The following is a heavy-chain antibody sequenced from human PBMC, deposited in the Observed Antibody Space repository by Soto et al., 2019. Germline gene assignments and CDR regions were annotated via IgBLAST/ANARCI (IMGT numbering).Heavy chain of an antibody. J-gene: IGHJ5*02. Sequence: PSETLSLTCAVYGGSFSGYYWSWIRQPPGKGLEWIGEVNHSGSTNYNPSLKSRVTISVDTSKNQFSLKVSSVTAADTAVYYCARGWSGLVIIRFDPWGQGTLVTVSS. CDR3: ARGWSGLVIIRFDP. D-gene: IGHD3-9*01. V-gene: IGHV4-34*01. CDR2: VNHSGST. CDR1: GGSFSGYY.